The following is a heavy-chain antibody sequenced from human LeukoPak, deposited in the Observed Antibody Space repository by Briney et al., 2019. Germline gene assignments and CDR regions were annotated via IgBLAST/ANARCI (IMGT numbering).Heavy chain of an antibody. CDR1: GGSISSYY. Sequence: SETLSLTCTVSGGSISSYYWSWIRQPPGKGLEWIGYIYYSGSTNYNPSLKSRVTISVDTSKNQFSLKLSSVTAADTAVYYCARSHFDRLSFDYWGQGTLVTVSS. D-gene: IGHD3-9*01. CDR3: ARSHFDRLSFDY. CDR2: IYYSGST. J-gene: IGHJ4*02. V-gene: IGHV4-59*01.